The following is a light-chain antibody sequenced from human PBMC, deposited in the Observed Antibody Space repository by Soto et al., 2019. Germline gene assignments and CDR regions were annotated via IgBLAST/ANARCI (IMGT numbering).Light chain of an antibody. Sequence: QSALTQPASVSGSPGQSITISCTGTSSDVGGYNYVSWYQQHPGKAPKLLIYDVSKRPSGVSDRFSGSKSGNTASLTISGLQAEDEADYYYSSYTSSSTYVFGTGTKLTVL. V-gene: IGLV2-14*01. J-gene: IGLJ1*01. CDR2: DVS. CDR1: SSDVGGYNY. CDR3: SSYTSSSTYV.